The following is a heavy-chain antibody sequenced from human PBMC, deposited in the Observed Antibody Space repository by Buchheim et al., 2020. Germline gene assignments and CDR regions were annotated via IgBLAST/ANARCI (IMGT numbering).Heavy chain of an antibody. CDR2: IYYSGST. J-gene: IGHJ4*02. D-gene: IGHD6-6*01. V-gene: IGHV4-59*08. CDR1: GGSISSYY. CDR3: ARLILAARPAAYYYFDY. Sequence: QVQLQESGPGLVKPSETLSLTCTVSGGSISSYYWSWIRQPPGKGLEWIGYIYYSGSTTYNPSPKSRVTISVDTSKNQFSLKLSSVTAADTAVYYCARLILAARPAAYYYFDYWGQGTL.